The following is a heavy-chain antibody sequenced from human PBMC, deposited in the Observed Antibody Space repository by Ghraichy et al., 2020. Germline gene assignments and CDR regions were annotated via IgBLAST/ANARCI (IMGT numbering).Heavy chain of an antibody. Sequence: GESLNISCAASGFTFSNYAMSWVRQAPGRGLEWVSVISASGGSTYYADSVKGRFTISRDNSKNTLYLQMNSLRAEDTAVYYCAKDNAVTTVTCFDYWGQGTLVTVSS. J-gene: IGHJ4*02. CDR2: ISASGGST. D-gene: IGHD4-17*01. CDR3: AKDNAVTTVTCFDY. V-gene: IGHV3-23*01. CDR1: GFTFSNYA.